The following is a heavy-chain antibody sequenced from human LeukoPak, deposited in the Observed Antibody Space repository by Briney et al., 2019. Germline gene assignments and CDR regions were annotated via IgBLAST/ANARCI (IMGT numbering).Heavy chain of an antibody. D-gene: IGHD2-21*02. J-gene: IGHJ4*02. V-gene: IGHV3-30-3*02. Sequence: GGSLRLSCAASGFTFRNYWMHWVRQAPGRGLEWVAVISYDGSNKYYADSVKGRFTISRDNSKNTLYLQMNSLRAEDTAVYYCAKDGVAYCGGDCSLDYWGQGTLVTVSS. CDR1: GFTFRNYW. CDR3: AKDGVAYCGGDCSLDY. CDR2: ISYDGSNK.